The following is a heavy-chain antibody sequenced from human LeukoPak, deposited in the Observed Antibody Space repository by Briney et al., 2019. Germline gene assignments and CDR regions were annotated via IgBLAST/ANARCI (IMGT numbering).Heavy chain of an antibody. V-gene: IGHV3-30*18. J-gene: IGHJ4*02. CDR2: ISYDGSNK. CDR1: GFTFSSYG. D-gene: IGHD6-6*01. Sequence: GRSLRLSCAASGFTFSSYGMHWVRQAPGKGLEWVAVISYDGSNKYYADSVKGRFTISRDNSKNTLYLQMNSLRAEDTAVYYCAKREFDSSDFDYWGQGTLVTVSS. CDR3: AKREFDSSDFDY.